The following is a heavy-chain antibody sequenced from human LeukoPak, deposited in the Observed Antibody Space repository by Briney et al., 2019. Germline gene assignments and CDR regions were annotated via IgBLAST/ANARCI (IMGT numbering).Heavy chain of an antibody. D-gene: IGHD3-22*01. J-gene: IGHJ4*02. CDR2: INPNSGGT. CDR1: GYTFTGYY. V-gene: IGHV1-2*02. Sequence: GASVKVSCKASGYTFTGYYMHWVRQAPGQGLEWMGWINPNSGGTNYVQKLQGRVTMTRDTSISTACMELSRLRSDDTAVYYCARAHKWLLPPDWGQGTLVTVSS. CDR3: ARAHKWLLPPD.